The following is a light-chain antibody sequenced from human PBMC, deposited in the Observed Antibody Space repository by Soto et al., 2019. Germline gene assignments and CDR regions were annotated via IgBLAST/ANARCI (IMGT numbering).Light chain of an antibody. CDR1: ESISSW. V-gene: IGKV1-5*03. Sequence: SLLIQYPSTLSAYVGDRVNITCRASESISSWLAWYQQKPGKAPKLLIYKASSLESGVPSRFSGSGSETEFTLTISSLQSDDFATYYFELYNRHSCTFGLATK. CDR3: ELYNRHSCT. CDR2: KAS. J-gene: IGKJ1*01.